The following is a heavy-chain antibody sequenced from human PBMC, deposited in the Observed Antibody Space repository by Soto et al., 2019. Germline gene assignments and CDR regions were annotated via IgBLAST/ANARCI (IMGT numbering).Heavy chain of an antibody. CDR3: AHKGHYDILTGYCYRGGCAFDI. V-gene: IGHV2-5*02. D-gene: IGHD3-9*01. J-gene: IGHJ3*02. CDR1: GFSLSTSGVG. Sequence: QITLKESGPTLVKPTQTLTLTCTFSGFSLSTSGVGVGWIRQPPGKALEWLALIYWDDDKRYSPSLKSRLTITQATTKNQVVITITNMDPVDTATYYFAHKGHYDILTGYCYRGGCAFDIWGQGTMVTVSS. CDR2: IYWDDDK.